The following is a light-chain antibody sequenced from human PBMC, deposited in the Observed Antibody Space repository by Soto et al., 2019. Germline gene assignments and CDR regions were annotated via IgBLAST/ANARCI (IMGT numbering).Light chain of an antibody. J-gene: IGKJ5*01. CDR3: QQYGSSPSIT. V-gene: IGKV3-20*01. CDR1: QSVSTNY. CDR2: GAS. Sequence: EIVLTQSPGTLSLSPGERATLSCRASQSVSTNYLAWYQQKPGRAPRLLIYGASSRVTGIPGRFSGSGSGTDFTLTISRLEPGDFAVYYCQQYGSSPSITFGQGTRLEIK.